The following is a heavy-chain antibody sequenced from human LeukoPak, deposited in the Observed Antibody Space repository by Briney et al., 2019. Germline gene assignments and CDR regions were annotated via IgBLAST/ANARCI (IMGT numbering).Heavy chain of an antibody. J-gene: IGHJ4*02. CDR1: GFTFDDYG. D-gene: IGHD3-22*01. CDR3: ARWGYYYDSSGYYHGIDY. Sequence: GGSLRLSCAASGFTFDDYGMSWVRQAPGKGLEGVSGINWNGGSTGYADSVKGRFTISRDNAKNSLYLQMNSLRAEDTALYYCARWGYYYDSSGYYHGIDYWGQGTLVTVSS. CDR2: INWNGGST. V-gene: IGHV3-20*04.